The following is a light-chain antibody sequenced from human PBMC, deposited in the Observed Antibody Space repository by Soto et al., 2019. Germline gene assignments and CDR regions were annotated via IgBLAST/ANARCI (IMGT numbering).Light chain of an antibody. Sequence: DIQMTQSPSSLSASVGDRVTITCRASQGISNYLAWYQQKPGKVPKLLIYAASTLQSGVPSRFSGSGSGTAFTLTISSLQPEDVATYYGQKYNSAPPFTFGPGTKVDSK. V-gene: IGKV1-27*01. CDR3: QKYNSAPPFT. CDR1: QGISNY. CDR2: AAS. J-gene: IGKJ3*01.